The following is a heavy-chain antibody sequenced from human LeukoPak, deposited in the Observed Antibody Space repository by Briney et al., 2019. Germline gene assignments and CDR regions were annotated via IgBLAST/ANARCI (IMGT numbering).Heavy chain of an antibody. CDR2: ISSCSSYT. Sequence: GGSLRLSCSASGFTFSDYYMCWIRPAAGKGLEWVAYISSCSSYTNYADAAKGRSTISIDNAKNSLYLQMNILRAEDTALYYCARGRLLWFAEWFFDYWGQGTLVTVSS. V-gene: IGHV3-11*06. J-gene: IGHJ4*02. CDR3: ARGRLLWFAEWFFDY. CDR1: GFTFSDYY. D-gene: IGHD3-10*01.